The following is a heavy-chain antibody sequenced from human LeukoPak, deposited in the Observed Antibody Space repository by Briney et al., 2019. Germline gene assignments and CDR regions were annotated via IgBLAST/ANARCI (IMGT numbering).Heavy chain of an antibody. CDR2: IYYSGST. Sequence: PSETLSLTCTVSGVSIRSSTYYWGWIRQPPGKGLEWIGSIYYSGSTYYNPSLKSRVTISVDTSKNQFSLKLSSVTAADTAVYYCARHCKVLLGPDAFDIWGQGTMVTVSS. CDR3: ARHCKVLLGPDAFDI. V-gene: IGHV4-39*01. J-gene: IGHJ3*02. CDR1: GVSIRSSTYY. D-gene: IGHD3-10*01.